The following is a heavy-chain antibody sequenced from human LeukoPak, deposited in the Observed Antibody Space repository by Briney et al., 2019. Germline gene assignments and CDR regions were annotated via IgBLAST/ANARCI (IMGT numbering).Heavy chain of an antibody. J-gene: IGHJ4*02. CDR3: ARANCGGDCQHSMYYFDF. V-gene: IGHV3-30*04. Sequence: GGSLRLSCAASGFTFSSYAMHWVRQASGKGLECVAIMSFDGTNKYYADSVKGRFTISRDNSKNTLHLQMNSLRAEDTAVYYCARANCGGDCQHSMYYFDFWGQGTLVTVSS. CDR2: MSFDGTNK. CDR1: GFTFSSYA. D-gene: IGHD2-21*02.